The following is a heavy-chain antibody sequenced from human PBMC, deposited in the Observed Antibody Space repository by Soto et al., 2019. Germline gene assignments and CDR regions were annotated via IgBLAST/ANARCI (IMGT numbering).Heavy chain of an antibody. CDR1: GFTFSNYA. J-gene: IGHJ5*02. Sequence: AGSLRLSCAASGFTFSNYAMTWVRQAPGKGLEWVSTIGNSGRTTYYADSVKGRFTISRDNSKNTLSLQMNTLRAEDTAVYYCAKDTFYYDRSAYPLDPWGQGTLVTVSS. V-gene: IGHV3-23*01. CDR3: AKDTFYYDRSAYPLDP. CDR2: IGNSGRTT. D-gene: IGHD3-22*01.